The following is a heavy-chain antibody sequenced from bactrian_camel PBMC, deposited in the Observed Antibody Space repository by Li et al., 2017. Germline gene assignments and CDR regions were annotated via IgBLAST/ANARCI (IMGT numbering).Heavy chain of an antibody. V-gene: IGHV3S66*01. CDR3: AANKLSNRNCRPGYTDYDY. Sequence: VQLVESGGGSVQVGGSLRLSCVASGLTTALNSIAWFRQSPGKERQGVAMFYTSGRGRWYDDSVKDRFTITRDFAENTAYLQMNDLKPEDTAMYYCAANKLSNRNCRPGYTDYDYWGQGTQVTVS. J-gene: IGHJ4*01. D-gene: IGHD7*01. CDR2: FYTSGRGR. CDR1: GLTTALNS.